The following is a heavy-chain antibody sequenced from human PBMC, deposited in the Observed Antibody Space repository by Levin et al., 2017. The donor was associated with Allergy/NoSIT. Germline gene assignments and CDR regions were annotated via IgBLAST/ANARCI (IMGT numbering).Heavy chain of an antibody. CDR1: GFTFGDYA. CDR3: TRDDFRPGPYFDY. CDR2: IRSKAYGGST. V-gene: IGHV3-49*03. Sequence: GGSLRLSCTASGFTFGDYAMSWFRQAPGKGLEWVSFIRSKAYGGSTEYAASVKGRFTISRDDSKGIAYLQMNSLKTEDTAVYYCTRDDFRPGPYFDYWGQGTLVTVSS. D-gene: IGHD3-3*01. J-gene: IGHJ4*02.